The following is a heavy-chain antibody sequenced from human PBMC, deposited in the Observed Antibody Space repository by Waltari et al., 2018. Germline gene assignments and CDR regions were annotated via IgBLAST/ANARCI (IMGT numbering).Heavy chain of an antibody. CDR2: IRREPYNYAT. CDR3: SGGEVTGTDF. J-gene: IGHJ4*02. CDR1: GFSSSGPT. D-gene: IGHD6-19*01. Sequence: EVQVVESGGGLVQPGGSLKLSCETSGFSSSGPTLHWVRQTSGKGLEWVGRIRREPYNYATAYSASVKGRFTISRDDSKNTAYLQMNSLMTEDTAVYYCSGGEVTGTDFWGQGTLVTVSS. V-gene: IGHV3-73*01.